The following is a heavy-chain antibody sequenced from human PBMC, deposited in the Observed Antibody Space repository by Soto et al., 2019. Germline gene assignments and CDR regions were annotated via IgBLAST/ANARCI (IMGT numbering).Heavy chain of an antibody. CDR1: GCSISNFY. CDR3: ARHLYIVATFDY. CDR2: IYYSGST. D-gene: IGHD5-12*01. J-gene: IGHJ4*02. Sequence: PSETLSLTCTGSGCSISNFYWSWIRQPPGKGLEWIGYIYYSGSTDYNPSLKSRVTISVDTSKNQFSLKLSSVTAADTAVYYCARHLYIVATFDYWGQGALVTVSS. V-gene: IGHV4-59*08.